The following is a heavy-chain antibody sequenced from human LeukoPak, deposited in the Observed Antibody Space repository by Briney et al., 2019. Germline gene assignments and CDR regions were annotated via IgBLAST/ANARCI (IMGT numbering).Heavy chain of an antibody. CDR2: IYPGDSDS. Sequence: GESLKISCKGSGYIFTTYWIGWVRQMPGKGLEWMGIIYPGDSDSRYSPSFQGQVTISADKSISTAYLQWNSLKASDTAVYYCARHMATYGSGWYVDYWGQGTLVTVPS. J-gene: IGHJ4*02. CDR3: ARHMATYGSGWYVDY. D-gene: IGHD6-19*01. V-gene: IGHV5-51*01. CDR1: GYIFTTYW.